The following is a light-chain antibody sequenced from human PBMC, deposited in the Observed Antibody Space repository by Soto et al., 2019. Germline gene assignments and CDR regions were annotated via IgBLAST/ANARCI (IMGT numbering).Light chain of an antibody. CDR1: LGISSY. J-gene: IGKJ4*01. CDR3: LQHNSYPLT. V-gene: IGKV1-9*01. CDR2: AAS. Sequence: QLTQSPSSLSASVGDRVTITCRASLGISSYLAWYQQQPGKAPKLLIYAASTLQSGVPSRFSGSGSGTDFTLTISSLQPDDFATYYCLQHNSYPLTFGGGTKVDI.